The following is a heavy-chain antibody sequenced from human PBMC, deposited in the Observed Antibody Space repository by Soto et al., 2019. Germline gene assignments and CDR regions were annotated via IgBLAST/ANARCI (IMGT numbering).Heavy chain of an antibody. D-gene: IGHD3-22*01. CDR2: IYYSGST. J-gene: IGHJ4*02. CDR1: GGSVSSGSYY. V-gene: IGHV4-61*01. CDR3: ARGGWYYYDSSGYYYFDY. Sequence: SETLSLTCTVSGGSVSSGSYYWSWIRQPPGKGLEWIGYIYYSGSTNYNPSLKSRVTISVDTSKNQFSLKLSSVTAADTAVYYCARGGWYYYDSSGYYYFDYWGQGTLVTVSS.